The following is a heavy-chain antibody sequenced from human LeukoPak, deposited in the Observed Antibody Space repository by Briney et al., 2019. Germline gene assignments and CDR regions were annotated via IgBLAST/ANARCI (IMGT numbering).Heavy chain of an antibody. CDR2: ISSNGGST. V-gene: IGHV3-64*01. J-gene: IGHJ3*02. CDR1: GFTFSSYA. CDR3: AREGGSYYSGAFDI. Sequence: GGSLRLSCAASGFTFSSYAMHWVRQAPGKGLEYVSAISSNGGSTYYANSVKGRFTISRDNSKNTLYLQMGSLRAEDMAVYYCAREGGSYYSGAFDIWGQGTMVTVSS. D-gene: IGHD1-26*01.